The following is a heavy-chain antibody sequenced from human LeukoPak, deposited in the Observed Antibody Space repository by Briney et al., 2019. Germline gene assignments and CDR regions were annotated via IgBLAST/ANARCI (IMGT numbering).Heavy chain of an antibody. D-gene: IGHD2-15*01. V-gene: IGHV3-7*01. CDR1: GFTFSTYW. J-gene: IGHJ4*02. Sequence: GGSLRLACVASGFTFSTYWMNWVRQAPGKGLERVGTISPDGSDKYYVDSVKGRFTISRDNAKTSLYLQINSLRADDTALYFCARGIVVVVGASDHFDYWGQGTLITVSS. CDR3: ARGIVVVVGASDHFDY. CDR2: ISPDGSDK.